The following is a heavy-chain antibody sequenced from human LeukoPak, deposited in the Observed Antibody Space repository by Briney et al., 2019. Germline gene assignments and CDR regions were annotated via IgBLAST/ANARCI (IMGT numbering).Heavy chain of an antibody. Sequence: GGSLRLSCAASGFTFSSFGMNWVRQAPGKGLEWVSYISSSSSTIYYADSVKGRFTISRDNAKNSLYLQMNSLRAEDTAVYYCSRDRHCIGSTCYGLWGQGTQVTVSS. CDR1: GFTFSSFG. D-gene: IGHD2-2*01. J-gene: IGHJ4*02. V-gene: IGHV3-48*01. CDR3: SRDRHCIGSTCYGL. CDR2: ISSSSSTI.